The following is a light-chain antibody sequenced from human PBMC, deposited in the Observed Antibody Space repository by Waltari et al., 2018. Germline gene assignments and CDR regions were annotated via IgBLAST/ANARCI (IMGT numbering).Light chain of an antibody. CDR1: SSDVGTYNY. CDR2: EVV. V-gene: IGLV2-14*01. J-gene: IGLJ1*01. Sequence: QSALTQPASVSGSPGQSITISCTGPSSDVGTYNYVSWYQQHPGKAPKLMIYEVVNRPSGVSNRFSGSKSGNTASLTISGLQAEDEADYYCISYTSSATSVFGTGTKVTVL. CDR3: ISYTSSATSV.